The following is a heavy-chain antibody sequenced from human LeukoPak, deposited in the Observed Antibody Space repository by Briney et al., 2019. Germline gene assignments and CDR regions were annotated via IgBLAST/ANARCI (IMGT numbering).Heavy chain of an antibody. CDR2: ISSSSSYI. D-gene: IGHD1-14*01. CDR1: GFTFSSYS. J-gene: IGHJ6*02. CDR3: ARESVTAYYYYGMDV. Sequence: PGGSLRLSCAASGFTFSSYSMNWVRQAPGKGLEWVSSISSSSSYIYYADSVKGRFAISRDNAKNSLYLQMNSLRAEDTAVYYCARESVTAYYYYGMDVWGQGTTVTVS. V-gene: IGHV3-21*01.